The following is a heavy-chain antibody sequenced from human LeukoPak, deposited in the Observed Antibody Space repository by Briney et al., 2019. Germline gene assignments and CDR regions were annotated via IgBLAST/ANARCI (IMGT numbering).Heavy chain of an antibody. D-gene: IGHD6-19*01. V-gene: IGHV3-30*04. Sequence: PGGSLRLSCAASGFTFSSYAMHWVRQAPGKGLEWVAVISYDGSNKYYADSVKGRFTISRDNSKNTLYLQMNSLRAEDTAVYYRARDGPLYSRGWLGWDYWGQGTLVNVSS. CDR1: GFTFSSYA. CDR3: ARDGPLYSRGWLGWDY. J-gene: IGHJ4*02. CDR2: ISYDGSNK.